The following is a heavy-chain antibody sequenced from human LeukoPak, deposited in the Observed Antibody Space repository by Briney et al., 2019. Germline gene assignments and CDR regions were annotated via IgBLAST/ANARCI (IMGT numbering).Heavy chain of an antibody. CDR1: GFTFSNFA. J-gene: IGHJ1*01. V-gene: IGHV3-23*01. D-gene: IGHD3-3*02. CDR3: TTDLSDFQH. CDR2: ISGSGGTT. Sequence: PGXXLRLSCTASGFTFSNFAMSWVRQAPGKGLEWVSCISGSGGTTYYADSVKGRFIISRDNSKKTLYLQMNSLRAEDTAVYYCTTDLSDFQHWGQGTLVTVSS.